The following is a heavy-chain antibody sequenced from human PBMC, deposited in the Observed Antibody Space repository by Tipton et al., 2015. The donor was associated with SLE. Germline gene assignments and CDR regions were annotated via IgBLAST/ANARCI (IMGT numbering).Heavy chain of an antibody. CDR2: IFYTGST. Sequence: GKGKKGETLSLTCTVSGGSIRSSSYYWTWIRQPPGKGLEWIGSIFYTGSTTYNPSLKSRLTMSVDTPKNQFSLKLTSVTAADTAVYYCARISVDTTMAQRVDYGMDVWGQGTTVTVSS. CDR3: ARISVDTTMAQRVDYGMDV. V-gene: IGHV4-61*01. J-gene: IGHJ6*02. D-gene: IGHD5-18*01. CDR1: GGSIRSSSYY.